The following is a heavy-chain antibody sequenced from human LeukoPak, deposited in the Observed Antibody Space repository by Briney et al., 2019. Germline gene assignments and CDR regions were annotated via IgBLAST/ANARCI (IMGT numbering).Heavy chain of an antibody. D-gene: IGHD3-16*02. Sequence: GGSLRLSCAASGFTFSSYEMNWVRQAPGKGLEWVSYISGSGSSISYVDSVKGRFTMSRANAKNSMYLQMNSLRAEDTAVYYCARVIKYTYYYGMDVWGQGTTVTVSS. V-gene: IGHV3-48*03. J-gene: IGHJ6*02. CDR3: ARVIKYTYYYGMDV. CDR2: ISGSGSSI. CDR1: GFTFSSYE.